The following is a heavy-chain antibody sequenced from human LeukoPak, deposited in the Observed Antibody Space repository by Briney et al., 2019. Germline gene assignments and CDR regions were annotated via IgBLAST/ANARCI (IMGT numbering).Heavy chain of an antibody. J-gene: IGHJ6*02. CDR1: GGSLNTYY. CDR3: ARSGSYIAMYYYYAMDV. D-gene: IGHD3-10*01. Sequence: SETLSLTCTVSGGSLNTYYWSWLRQSPGRGLEWIGYIYYSGNTNYAPSLKSRVTISVDTSKNQFSLRLSSVTAADTAVYYCARSGSYIAMYYYYAMDVWGQGTTVTVSS. V-gene: IGHV4-59*08. CDR2: IYYSGNT.